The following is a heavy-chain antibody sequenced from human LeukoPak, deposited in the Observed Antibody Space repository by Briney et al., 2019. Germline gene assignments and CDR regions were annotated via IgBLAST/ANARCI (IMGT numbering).Heavy chain of an antibody. V-gene: IGHV4-31*03. D-gene: IGHD2-15*01. CDR1: GGSISNGGYY. CDR2: IYYSGST. J-gene: IGHJ1*01. Sequence: SQTLSLTCTVSGGSISNGGYYWSWIRQHPGKGLEWIGYIYYSGSTYYNPSLKSRVTISVDTSKNQFSLKLSSVTAADTAVYYCARAAVVVAATPYFQHWGQGTLVTVSS. CDR3: ARAAVVVAATPYFQH.